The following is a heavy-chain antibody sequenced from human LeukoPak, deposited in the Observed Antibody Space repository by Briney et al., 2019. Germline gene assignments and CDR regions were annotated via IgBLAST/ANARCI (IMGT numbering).Heavy chain of an antibody. J-gene: IGHJ4*02. CDR2: SDPEDGER. V-gene: IGHV1-24*01. D-gene: IGHD1-26*01. CDR3: ARDPSMAGIVEALWYFDY. Sequence: ASVKVSCKVSGKTLSDLSIHWLRQPPGKGLEWLGGSDPEDGERIYAQMFQGRVTMTEDTSIDTAYMELSSLRSEDTAVYYCARDPSMAGIVEALWYFDYWGQGTLVTVSS. CDR1: GKTLSDLS.